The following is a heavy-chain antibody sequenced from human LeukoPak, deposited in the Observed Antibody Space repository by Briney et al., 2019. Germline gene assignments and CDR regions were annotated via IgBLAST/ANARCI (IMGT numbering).Heavy chain of an antibody. CDR3: ARGRTYYYDSSGYPFDY. Sequence: GGSLRLSCAASGFTFSSSSMNWVRQAPGKGLEWVSSISSSSSYIYYADSVKGRFTISRDSAKNSLCLQMNSLRAVDTAVYYCARGRTYYYDSSGYPFDYWGQGTLVTVSS. CDR2: ISSSSSYI. J-gene: IGHJ4*02. CDR1: GFTFSSSS. V-gene: IGHV3-21*01. D-gene: IGHD3-22*01.